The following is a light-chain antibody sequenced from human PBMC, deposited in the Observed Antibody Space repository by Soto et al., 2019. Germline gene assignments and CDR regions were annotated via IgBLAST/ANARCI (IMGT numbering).Light chain of an antibody. J-gene: IGKJ4*01. V-gene: IGKV1-12*01. CDR2: GAS. CDR3: QQANSFPLT. CDR1: QGISSW. Sequence: DIQMTQSTSSVSASVGDRVTITCRASQGISSWLVWYQQKPGKAPKVLIYGASTLQSGVPSRFSGSGSGTDFTLTISSLQPEDFATYICQQANSFPLTFGGGTRVEIK.